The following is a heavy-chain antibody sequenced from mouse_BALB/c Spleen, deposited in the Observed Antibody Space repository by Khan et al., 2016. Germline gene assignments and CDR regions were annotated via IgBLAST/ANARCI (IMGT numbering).Heavy chain of an antibody. J-gene: IGHJ4*01. Sequence: IQLQQSGAELVKPGASVKLSCTASGFNIKDTYMHWVKQRPEQGLEWIGRIDPANGNTKYDPKFQGKATITADTSSNTAYLPLSSLTSEDTAVYSCARGWDYAMDYWGQGTSVTVSS. D-gene: IGHD1-1*02. CDR1: GFNIKDTY. CDR3: ARGWDYAMDY. CDR2: IDPANGNT. V-gene: IGHV14-3*02.